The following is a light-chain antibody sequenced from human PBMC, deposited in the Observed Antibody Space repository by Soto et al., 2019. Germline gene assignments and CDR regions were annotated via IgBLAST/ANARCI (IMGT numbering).Light chain of an antibody. J-gene: IGKJ5*01. CDR1: QGMCNY. CDR3: QQRNSSPIT. CDR2: TAS. V-gene: IGKV1-9*01. Sequence: IQLTQSPSFLYASVVDRGTLPFRASQGMCNYLCWYQQKKGKAPNLLIHTASTLQSGVPSRFSGNGSGTECTLTLSSLQPEDFETYYCQQRNSSPITFGQGTRLEIK.